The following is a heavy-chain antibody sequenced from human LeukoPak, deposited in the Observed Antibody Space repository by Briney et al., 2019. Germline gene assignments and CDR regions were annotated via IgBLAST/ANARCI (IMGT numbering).Heavy chain of an antibody. Sequence: SVKVSCKASGGTFSSYAISLVRQAPGPGLEWMGGIIPIYGTATYAKKFQGRVTITADESTSTAYMELSSLRSEDTAGYYCARSPDYGGTYFDYWGQGTLVTVSS. CDR2: IIPIYGTA. CDR3: ARSPDYGGTYFDY. D-gene: IGHD4-23*01. CDR1: GGTFSSYA. J-gene: IGHJ4*02. V-gene: IGHV1-69*13.